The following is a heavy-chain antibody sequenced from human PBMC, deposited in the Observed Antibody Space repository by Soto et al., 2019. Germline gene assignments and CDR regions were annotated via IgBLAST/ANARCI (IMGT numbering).Heavy chain of an antibody. CDR3: ARGWRYDFWSGYFEF. Sequence: VQLVESGGGLVKPGGSLRLSCAASGFTFNDYYMTWIRQAPGKGLEWISYISISGSNIHYADSVKGRFTISRDNAKKSLDLQMDSLRAEDTAVYFCARGWRYDFWSGYFEFWGQGALVTVSS. J-gene: IGHJ4*02. CDR2: ISISGSNI. CDR1: GFTFNDYY. D-gene: IGHD3-3*01. V-gene: IGHV3-11*01.